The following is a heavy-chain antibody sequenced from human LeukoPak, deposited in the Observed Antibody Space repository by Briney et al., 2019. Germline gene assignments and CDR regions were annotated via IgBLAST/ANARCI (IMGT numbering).Heavy chain of an antibody. D-gene: IGHD1-26*01. CDR1: GGSISSSSYY. Sequence: SETLSLTCTVSGGSISSSSYYWGWIRQPPGKGLEWIGSIYYSGSTYYNPSLKSRVTISVDTSKNQFSLKLSSVTAADTAVYYCAGDGAGWERGAIDYWGQGTLVTVSS. V-gene: IGHV4-39*07. CDR2: IYYSGST. CDR3: AGDGAGWERGAIDY. J-gene: IGHJ4*02.